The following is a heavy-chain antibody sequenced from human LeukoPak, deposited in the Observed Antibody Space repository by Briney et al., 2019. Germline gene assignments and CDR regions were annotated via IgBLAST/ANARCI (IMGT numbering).Heavy chain of an antibody. J-gene: IGHJ4*02. CDR3: ARDELESW. D-gene: IGHD1-1*01. Sequence: GGSLRLSCAASGFTFSSYSMNWVRQAPGKGLEWVSVIYSGGSTYYADSVKGRFTISRDNSKNTLYLQMNSLRAEDTAVYYCARDELESWWGQGTLVTVSS. CDR1: GFTFSSYS. CDR2: IYSGGST. V-gene: IGHV3-66*01.